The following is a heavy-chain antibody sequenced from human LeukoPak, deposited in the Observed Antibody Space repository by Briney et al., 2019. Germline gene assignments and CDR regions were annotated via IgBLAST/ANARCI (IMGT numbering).Heavy chain of an antibody. V-gene: IGHV3-21*01. CDR3: ARDAPVLRYFDWLENWFDP. D-gene: IGHD3-9*01. J-gene: IGHJ5*02. CDR1: GFTFSSCS. CDR2: ISSSSSYI. Sequence: PGGSLRLSCAASGFTFSSCSMNWVRQAPGKGLEWVSSISSSSSYIYYADSVKGRFTISRDNAKNSLYLQMNSLRAEDTAVYYCARDAPVLRYFDWLENWFDPWGQGTLVTVSS.